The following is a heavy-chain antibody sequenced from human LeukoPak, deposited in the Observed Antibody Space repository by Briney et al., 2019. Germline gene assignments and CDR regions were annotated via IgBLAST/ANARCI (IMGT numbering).Heavy chain of an antibody. CDR3: ARELFRYNNWFDP. V-gene: IGHV3-23*01. CDR1: GFTFYNYA. Sequence: PGGSLRLSCAASGFTFYNYAMSWVRQAPAKGLEWVSGISASGGNTYYADSVKGRFTISRDNSKSTLYVQMNSLRAEDTAVYYCARELFRYNNWFDPWGQGTLVTVSS. J-gene: IGHJ5*02. D-gene: IGHD5-18*01. CDR2: ISASGGNT.